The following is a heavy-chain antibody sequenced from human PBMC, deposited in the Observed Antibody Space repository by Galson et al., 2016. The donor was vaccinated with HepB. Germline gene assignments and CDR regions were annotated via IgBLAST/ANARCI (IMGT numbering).Heavy chain of an antibody. D-gene: IGHD2-21*02. CDR3: ARSACSGGACYSFWYFDI. J-gene: IGHJ2*01. CDR1: GYKFTGKW. V-gene: IGHV5-51*01. Sequence: QSGAEVKKPGESLKISCTTSGYKFTGKWIAWMRQKPGKGLEWMGIIYPGDSDTRYSPSFQGQVTISADKSTNNAHLQWSSLKASDTATYYCARSACSGGACYSFWYFDIWGRGTPVSVSS. CDR2: IYPGDSDT.